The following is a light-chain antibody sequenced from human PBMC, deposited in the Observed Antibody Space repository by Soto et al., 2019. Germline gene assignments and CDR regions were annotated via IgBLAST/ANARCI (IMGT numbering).Light chain of an antibody. CDR1: QSISSW. J-gene: IGKJ1*01. V-gene: IGKV1-5*01. CDR2: DAS. CDR3: QQYNSYRG. Sequence: DIQITQSPSTLSASVGDRVTITCRASQSISSWLAWYQQKPGKAPKLLIYDASSLESGVPSRFSGSGSGTEFTLTISSLQPDDFATYYCQQYNSYRGFGQGTKVEIK.